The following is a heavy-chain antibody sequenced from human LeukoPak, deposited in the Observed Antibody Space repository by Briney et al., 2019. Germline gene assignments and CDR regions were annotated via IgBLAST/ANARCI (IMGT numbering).Heavy chain of an antibody. V-gene: IGHV3-33*01. J-gene: IGHJ4*02. CDR3: ARGIYGSGSLEIDY. CDR1: GFTFSRYG. Sequence: GGSLRLSCAASGFTFSRYGMHWVRQAPGKGLEWVAVIWYDGSNKYYADSVKGRFTISRDNSKNTLYLHMNSLRAEDTAVYYCARGIYGSGSLEIDYWGQGTLVTVSS. CDR2: IWYDGSNK. D-gene: IGHD3-10*01.